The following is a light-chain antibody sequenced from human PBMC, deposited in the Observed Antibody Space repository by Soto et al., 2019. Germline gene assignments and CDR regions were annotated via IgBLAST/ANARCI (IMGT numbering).Light chain of an antibody. CDR3: CSYVGSNTVN. J-gene: IGLJ2*01. CDR1: SSDIGIYNL. CDR2: EVT. Sequence: QSVLTQPASVSGSPGQSITISCTGTSSDIGIYNLVSWYQQHPGKAPQLMIYEVTKRPSGVSNRFSGSKSGNTASLTISGLQTEDEADYYCCSYVGSNTVNFGGGTKLTVL. V-gene: IGLV2-23*02.